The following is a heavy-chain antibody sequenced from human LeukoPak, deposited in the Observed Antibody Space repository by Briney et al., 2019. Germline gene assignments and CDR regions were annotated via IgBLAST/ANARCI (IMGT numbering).Heavy chain of an antibody. CDR2: IYTRGTT. D-gene: IGHD4-17*01. J-gene: IGHJ6*03. Sequence: SETLSLTCSVSGGSISDYNWSWIRQPPGKGLEWIGHIYTRGTTIYNPSLKSRVTISVDTSENQFSLQLNSVTPEDTAVYYCARGRVTTIANYYYYYIDVWGKGTTVTVSS. CDR3: ARGRVTTIANYYYYYIDV. CDR1: GGSISDYN. V-gene: IGHV4-4*08.